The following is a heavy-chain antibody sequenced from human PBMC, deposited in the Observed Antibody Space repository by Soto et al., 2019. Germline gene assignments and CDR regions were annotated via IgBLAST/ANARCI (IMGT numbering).Heavy chain of an antibody. CDR1: GFTFSSYG. CDR2: ISYDGSNK. D-gene: IGHD3-3*01. Sequence: PGGSLRLSCAASGFTFSSYGMHWVRQAPGKGLEWVAVISYDGSNKYYADSVKGRFTISRDNSKNTLYLQMNSLRAEDTAVYYCAKDLYYDFWSGYPKGMYVWGQGTTVTVSS. J-gene: IGHJ6*02. V-gene: IGHV3-30*18. CDR3: AKDLYYDFWSGYPKGMYV.